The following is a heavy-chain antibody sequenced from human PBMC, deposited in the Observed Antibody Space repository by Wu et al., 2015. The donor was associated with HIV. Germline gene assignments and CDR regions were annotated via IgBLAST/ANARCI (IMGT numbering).Heavy chain of an antibody. CDR2: IIPIFGTA. J-gene: IGHJ4*02. Sequence: QVHLVQVWGVRVKKPGSSVKVSCKASGGTFSSYAISWVRQAPGQGLEWMGGIIPIFGTANYAQKFQGRVTITTDESTSTAYTELSSLRSEDTAVYYCANYRLYDILTGYHNFDYWGQGTLVTVSS. CDR3: ANYRLYDILTGYHNFDY. V-gene: IGHV1-69*05. CDR1: GGTFSSYA. D-gene: IGHD3-9*01.